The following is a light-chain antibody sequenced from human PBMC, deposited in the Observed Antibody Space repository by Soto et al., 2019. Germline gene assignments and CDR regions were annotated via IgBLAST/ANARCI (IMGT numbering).Light chain of an antibody. CDR3: GTWDNSLGDGHVV. V-gene: IGLV2-8*01. CDR1: SSDVGGYNY. CDR2: EVN. Sequence: QSVLTQPPSASGSPGQSVAISCTGTSSDVGGYNYVSWYQQHPGKAPKLMIYEVNKRPSGVPDRFSGSKSGNTASLTVSGLQAEDEADYYCGTWDNSLGDGHVVFGGGTKLTVL. J-gene: IGLJ2*01.